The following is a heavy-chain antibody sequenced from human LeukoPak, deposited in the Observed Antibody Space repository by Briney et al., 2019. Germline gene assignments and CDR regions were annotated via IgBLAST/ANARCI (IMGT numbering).Heavy chain of an antibody. D-gene: IGHD1-26*01. V-gene: IGHV1-2*02. CDR2: INPNSGGT. J-gene: IGHJ3*02. CDR3: ARFGPESYSSAFDI. Sequence: ASVKVSCKASGYTFTGYYMHWVRQAPGQGLEWMGWINPNSGGTNYAQKFQGRVTMTRDTSISTAYMELSRLRSDDTAVYYCARFGPESYSSAFDIWGQGTMVTVSS. CDR1: GYTFTGYY.